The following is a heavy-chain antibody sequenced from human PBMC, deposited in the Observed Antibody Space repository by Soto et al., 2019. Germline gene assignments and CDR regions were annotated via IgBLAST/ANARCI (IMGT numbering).Heavy chain of an antibody. J-gene: IGHJ5*02. D-gene: IGHD3-3*01. V-gene: IGHV4-59*01. Sequence: PSETMDLTCTVSGGSISSYYGSWIRQPPGKGLEWIGYIYYSGSTNYNPSLKSRVTISVDTSKNQFSLKLSSVTAADTAVYYCARDLDPFGDYSNWFDPWGQGTLVTVSS. CDR1: GGSISSYY. CDR3: ARDLDPFGDYSNWFDP. CDR2: IYYSGST.